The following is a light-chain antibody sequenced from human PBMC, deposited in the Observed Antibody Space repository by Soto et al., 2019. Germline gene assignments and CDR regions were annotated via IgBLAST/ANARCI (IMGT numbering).Light chain of an antibody. CDR2: AAS. V-gene: IGKV1-8*01. J-gene: IGKJ1*01. Sequence: AIRMTQSLSSLSASTGDRVTITCRASQGISSYLAWYQQKPGKAPKLLIYAASNLQSGVPSRFSASGSGTDFTLTLNSLQPEDFATYYCQQGYSTPWTFGQGTKVDIK. CDR1: QGISSY. CDR3: QQGYSTPWT.